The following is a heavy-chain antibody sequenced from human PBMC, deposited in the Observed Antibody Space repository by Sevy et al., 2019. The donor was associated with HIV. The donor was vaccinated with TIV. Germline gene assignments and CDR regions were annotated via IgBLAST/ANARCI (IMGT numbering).Heavy chain of an antibody. CDR3: ARDCTGPRRAYCGGDCSRYFDL. CDR1: GGSISSYY. CDR2: IYYSGST. Sequence: AETLSLTCTVSGGSISSYYWSCIRQPPGKGLERIGYIYYSGSTNYNPSLKSRVTISVDTSKNQFSLKLSSVTAADTAVYYSARDCTGPRRAYCGGDCSRYFDLWGRGTLVPVSS. D-gene: IGHD2-21*02. V-gene: IGHV4-59*13. J-gene: IGHJ2*01.